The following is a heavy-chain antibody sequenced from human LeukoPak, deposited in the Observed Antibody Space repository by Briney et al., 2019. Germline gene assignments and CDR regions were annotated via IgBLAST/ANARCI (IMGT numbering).Heavy chain of an antibody. V-gene: IGHV4-39*07. Sequence: SETLSLTCTVSGGSISSSSYYWGWLRQPPGKGLEWFGSIYYSGSTYYNPSLKSRVTISVDTSKNQFSLKLSSVTAADTAVYYCARVPREYSSGWYFDYWGQGTLVTVSS. CDR1: GGSISSSSYY. CDR2: IYYSGST. J-gene: IGHJ4*02. CDR3: ARVPREYSSGWYFDY. D-gene: IGHD6-19*01.